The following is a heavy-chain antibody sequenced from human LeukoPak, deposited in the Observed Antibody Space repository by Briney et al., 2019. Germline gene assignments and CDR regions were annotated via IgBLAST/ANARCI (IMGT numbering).Heavy chain of an antibody. CDR1: GASIRSGDHH. Sequence: SETLSLTCSVSGASIRSGDHHWSWLRQSPGKGLEWIGYIYFSGSRSSNPSLRSRLTISVDTSKNQFPLKLNSVTAADTALYYCARGGGGYTLYSFDYWGQGALVTVSS. J-gene: IGHJ4*02. D-gene: IGHD3-22*01. V-gene: IGHV4-30-4*08. CDR2: IYFSGSR. CDR3: ARGGGGYTLYSFDY.